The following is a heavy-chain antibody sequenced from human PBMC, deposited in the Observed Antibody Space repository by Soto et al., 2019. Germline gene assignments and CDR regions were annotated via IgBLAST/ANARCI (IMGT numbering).Heavy chain of an antibody. CDR3: ARGASRMVRGPLKPEKYYCYGKDV. D-gene: IGHD3-10*01. CDR1: GGSLSEYY. CDR2: INSSGST. Sequence: SETLSLTCAFHGGSLSEYYWIWIRQPPGKGLEWIGEINSSGSTNYSPSLESRVTISVDTSKNQFSLRLNSVTAADTAVYYCARGASRMVRGPLKPEKYYCYGKDVWGQGTTVTVSS. V-gene: IGHV4-34*01. J-gene: IGHJ6*02.